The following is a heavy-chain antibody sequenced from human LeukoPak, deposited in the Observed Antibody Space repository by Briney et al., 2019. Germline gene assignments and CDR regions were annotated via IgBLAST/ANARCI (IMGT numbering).Heavy chain of an antibody. D-gene: IGHD2-2*01. CDR3: ARDYIPAASHYYYVDV. J-gene: IGHJ6*03. CDR2: IYYSGST. CDR1: GGSISSYY. Sequence: SETLSLTCTVSGGSISSYYWSWIRQPPGKGLEWIGDIYYSGSTNYNPSLKSRVTISVDTSNNQFSLKLSSVTAADTAVYYCARDYIPAASHYYYVDVWGKGTTVTVSS. V-gene: IGHV4-59*01.